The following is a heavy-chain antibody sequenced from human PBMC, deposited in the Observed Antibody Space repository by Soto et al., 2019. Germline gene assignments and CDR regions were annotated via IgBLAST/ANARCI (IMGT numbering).Heavy chain of an antibody. CDR1: GFTFSSYD. CDR3: ARAVTLPGLPWYFDL. J-gene: IGHJ2*01. D-gene: IGHD4-17*01. CDR2: IGTAGDT. Sequence: EVQLVESGGGLVQPGGSLRLSCAASGFTFSSYDMQWVRQATGKGLEWVSAIGTAGDTYYPGSVKGRFTISRENAKNSLYLQMNSLRAGDTAVYYCARAVTLPGLPWYFDLWGRGTLVTVSS. V-gene: IGHV3-13*01.